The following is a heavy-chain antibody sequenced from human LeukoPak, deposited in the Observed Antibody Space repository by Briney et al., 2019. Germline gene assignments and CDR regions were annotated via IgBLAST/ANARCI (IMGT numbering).Heavy chain of an antibody. V-gene: IGHV3-73*01. D-gene: IGHD5-18*01. J-gene: IGHJ4*02. Sequence: GGSLRLSCAASGFTFSGSAMHWVRQASGKGLEWVGRIRSKANSYATAYAASVKGRFTISRDDSKNTAYLQMNSLKTEETAVYYCTRQEWDTAMVTDYWGQGTLVTVSS. CDR1: GFTFSGSA. CDR3: TRQEWDTAMVTDY. CDR2: IRSKANSYAT.